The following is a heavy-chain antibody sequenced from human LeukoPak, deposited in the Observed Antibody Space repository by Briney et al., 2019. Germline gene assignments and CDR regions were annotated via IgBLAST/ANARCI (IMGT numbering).Heavy chain of an antibody. D-gene: IGHD3-22*01. CDR1: GGSFSGYY. CDR2: INHSGST. J-gene: IGHJ4*02. Sequence: SETLSLTYAVYGGSFSGYYWSWIRQPPGKGLEWIGEINHSGSTNYNPSLKSRVTISVDTSKNQFSLKLSSVTAADTAVYYCARGTGYYDSSGYYSFDYWGQGTLVTVSS. V-gene: IGHV4-34*01. CDR3: ARGTGYYDSSGYYSFDY.